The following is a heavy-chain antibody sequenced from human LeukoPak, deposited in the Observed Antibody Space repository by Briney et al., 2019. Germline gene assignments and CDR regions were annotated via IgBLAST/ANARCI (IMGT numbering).Heavy chain of an antibody. J-gene: IGHJ4*02. V-gene: IGHV3-48*03. CDR1: GFTFSNYE. Sequence: GGSLRHSCAASGFTFSNYEMNWVRQAPGKGLEWVSHISSSGNTVYYTDSVKGRFTVSRDNSTNSLYLQMNSLRDGDTAVYYCARESPGSSEDYWGQGTLVTVSS. D-gene: IGHD6-6*01. CDR2: ISSSGNTV. CDR3: ARESPGSSEDY.